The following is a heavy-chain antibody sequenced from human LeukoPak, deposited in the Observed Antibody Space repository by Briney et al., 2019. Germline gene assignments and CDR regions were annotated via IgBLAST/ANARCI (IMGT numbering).Heavy chain of an antibody. CDR2: IYPGDSDT. V-gene: IGHV5-51*01. J-gene: IGHJ4*02. Sequence: GESLKISCKSSEYSFTSYWIGWVRRMPGKGLEWMGSIYPGDSDTRYSPFFQGQVTISADKSISTAYLQLSSLKASDTAMYYCARTGSSTSYSFDYWGQGTLVTVSS. D-gene: IGHD2-2*01. CDR1: EYSFTSYW. CDR3: ARTGSSTSYSFDY.